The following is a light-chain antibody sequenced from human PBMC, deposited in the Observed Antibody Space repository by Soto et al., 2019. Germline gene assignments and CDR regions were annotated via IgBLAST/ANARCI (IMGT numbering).Light chain of an antibody. CDR1: SSDIGKYDR. V-gene: IGLV2-18*02. CDR3: SSYISTSRYV. CDR2: EVT. J-gene: IGLJ1*01. Sequence: QSVLTQPPSVSGSPGQSVTISCTGTSSDIGKYDRVSWYQLPPGKAPKLIICEVTNRPSGVPARFSGSKSGNTASLTISGLQAEDEADYYCSSYISTSRYVFGAGTKVT.